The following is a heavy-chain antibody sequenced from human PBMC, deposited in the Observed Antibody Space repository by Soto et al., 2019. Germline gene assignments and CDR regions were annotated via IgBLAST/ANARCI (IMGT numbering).Heavy chain of an antibody. J-gene: IGHJ6*02. CDR3: ARDRLNYYDSSGYYPRTYYYYYGMDV. D-gene: IGHD3-22*01. CDR2: IIPIFGTA. V-gene: IGHV1-69*13. Sequence: ASVKVSCKASGGTFSIYAISWVRQAPGQGFEWMGGIIPIFGTANYAQKFQGRVTITADESTSTAYMELSSLRSEDTAVYYCARDRLNYYDSSGYYPRTYYYYYGMDVWGQGTTVTVSS. CDR1: GGTFSIYA.